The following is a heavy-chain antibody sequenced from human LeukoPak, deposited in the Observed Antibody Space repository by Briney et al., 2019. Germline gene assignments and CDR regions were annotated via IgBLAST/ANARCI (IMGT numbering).Heavy chain of an antibody. J-gene: IGHJ4*02. V-gene: IGHV3-53*01. CDR1: GFTVSSNY. Sequence: PGGSLRLSCAASGFTVSSNYMSWVRQAPGKGLEWVSVIYSGGSTYYAASVKGRFTTSKDNSKNTLYLQMNSLRAEDTAVYYCARVYTTMGLDYWGQGTLVTVSS. D-gene: IGHD5-18*01. CDR3: ARVYTTMGLDY. CDR2: IYSGGST.